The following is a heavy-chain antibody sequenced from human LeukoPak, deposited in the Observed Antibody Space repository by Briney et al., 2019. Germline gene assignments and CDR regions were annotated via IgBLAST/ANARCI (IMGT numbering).Heavy chain of an antibody. D-gene: IGHD3-22*01. CDR2: INPNSGDT. J-gene: IGHJ4*02. V-gene: IGHV1-2*02. Sequence: ASVKVSCKASGGTFSSYAISWVRQAPGQGLEWMGWINPNSGDTNYAQKFQGRVTMTRDTSISTAYMELSRLRSDDTAVYYCARTGSYFYYDSSGYSYWGQGTLVTVSS. CDR1: GGTFSSYA. CDR3: ARTGSYFYYDSSGYSY.